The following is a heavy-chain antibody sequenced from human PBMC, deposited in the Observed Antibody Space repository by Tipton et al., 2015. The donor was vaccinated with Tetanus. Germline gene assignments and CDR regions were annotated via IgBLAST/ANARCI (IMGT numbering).Heavy chain of an antibody. Sequence: LRLSCNVSGASMSSSSYYWDWIRQPPGKGLEWIGSIYYSGSSYYNPSLKGRVTISGDTSKNLFSLTSVTASDTAVYYCARPEASGRARGFDIWGQGTKVTVSP. D-gene: IGHD3-10*01. J-gene: IGHJ3*02. CDR1: GASMSSSSYY. V-gene: IGHV4-39*02. CDR3: ARPEASGRARGFDI. CDR2: IYYSGSS.